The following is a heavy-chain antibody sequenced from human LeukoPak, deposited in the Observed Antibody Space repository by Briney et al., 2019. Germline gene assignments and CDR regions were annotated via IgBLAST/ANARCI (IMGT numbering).Heavy chain of an antibody. CDR2: IRSKANSYAT. CDR3: TRHLVEYHGDY. CDR1: GFTFSDSA. J-gene: IGHJ4*02. D-gene: IGHD6-6*01. Sequence: GGSLRLSCAASGFTFSDSAMHWVRQASGKGLEWVGRIRSKANSYATAYAASVKGRFTISRDDSKNTAYLQMNSLRTEDTAVYYCTRHLVEYHGDYWGQGTLVTVSS. V-gene: IGHV3-73*01.